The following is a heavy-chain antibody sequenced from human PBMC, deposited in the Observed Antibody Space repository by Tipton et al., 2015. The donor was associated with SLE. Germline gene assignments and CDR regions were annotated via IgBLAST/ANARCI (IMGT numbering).Heavy chain of an antibody. CDR3: ARSEYSSSSEGPDY. CDR1: GGTFSSYA. V-gene: IGHV1-69*01. D-gene: IGHD6-6*01. J-gene: IGHJ4*02. CDR2: IIPIFGTA. Sequence: QLVQSGAEVKKPGSSVKVSCKASGGTFSSYAISWVRQAPGQGLEWMGGIIPIFGTANYAQKFQGRVTITADESTSTAYMELSSLRSDDTAVYYCARSEYSSSSEGPDYWGQGTLVTVSS.